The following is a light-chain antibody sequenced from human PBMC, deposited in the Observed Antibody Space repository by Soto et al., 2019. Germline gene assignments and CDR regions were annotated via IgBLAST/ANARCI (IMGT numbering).Light chain of an antibody. CDR2: GAA. V-gene: IGKV3-15*01. J-gene: IGKJ1*01. Sequence: ETVMTQSPATLSVSPGETATLSCRASENVLSYLAWYQQKPGQPPRLLISGAATRATDIPARFSGSGSGTQFTLTISSLQSEDFALYYCQQYNDWPLTFGQGTKVDIK. CDR3: QQYNDWPLT. CDR1: ENVLSY.